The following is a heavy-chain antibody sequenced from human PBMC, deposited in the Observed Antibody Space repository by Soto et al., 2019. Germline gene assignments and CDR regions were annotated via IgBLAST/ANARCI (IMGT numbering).Heavy chain of an antibody. Sequence: KTSETLSLTCAVYGGSFSGYYWSWIRQPPGKGLEWIGEINHSGSTNYNPSLKSRVTISVDTSKNQFSLKLSSVTAADTAVYYCARGRDHGSGSYLAYFDYWGQGTLVTV. J-gene: IGHJ4*02. V-gene: IGHV4-34*01. CDR3: ARGRDHGSGSYLAYFDY. CDR2: INHSGST. CDR1: GGSFSGYY. D-gene: IGHD3-10*01.